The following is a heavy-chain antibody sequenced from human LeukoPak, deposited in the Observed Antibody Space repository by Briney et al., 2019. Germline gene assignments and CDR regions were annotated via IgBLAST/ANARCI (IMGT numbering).Heavy chain of an antibody. V-gene: IGHV1-2*02. D-gene: IGHD3-22*01. CDR3: ARDSDYDSSGYYLFDY. J-gene: IGHJ4*02. CDR1: GYTFTGYY. CDR2: INPNSGCT. Sequence: GASVKVSCKASGYTFTGYYMHWVRQAPGQGLEWMGWINPNSGCTNYAQKFQGRVTMTRDTSISTAYMELSRLRSDDTAVYYCARDSDYDSSGYYLFDYWGQGTLVTVSS.